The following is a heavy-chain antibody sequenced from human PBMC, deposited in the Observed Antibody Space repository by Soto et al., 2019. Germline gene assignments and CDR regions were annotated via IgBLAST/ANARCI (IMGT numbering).Heavy chain of an antibody. D-gene: IGHD3-10*01. J-gene: IGHJ2*01. CDR1: XXXXXNVX. CDR3: ALTTSWFDWYFDL. V-gene: IGHV3-53*02. CDR2: VYSGGDT. Sequence: EVQLVETGGALVQPGGSLRLSXXVSXXXXXNVXMXWXXQAPXXXLEWISVVYSGGDTYYADSVKGRFTISRDNSKNTVYLQMSRLRPDDTAVYYCALTTSWFDWYFDLWGRGTLVTVSS.